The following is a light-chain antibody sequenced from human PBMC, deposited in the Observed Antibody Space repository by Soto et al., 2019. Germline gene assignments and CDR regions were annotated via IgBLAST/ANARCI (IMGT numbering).Light chain of an antibody. Sequence: VLTQPPSVSGAPGQRVTISCAGSSSNIGAGYNIHWYQQLPGTAPKLLIYDNSHRPSGVPDRFSGSKSGTSASLAITGLQAEDEADYYCQTYDRSLSGYVFGTGTKVTVL. J-gene: IGLJ1*01. CDR2: DNS. CDR1: SSNIGAGYN. CDR3: QTYDRSLSGYV. V-gene: IGLV1-40*01.